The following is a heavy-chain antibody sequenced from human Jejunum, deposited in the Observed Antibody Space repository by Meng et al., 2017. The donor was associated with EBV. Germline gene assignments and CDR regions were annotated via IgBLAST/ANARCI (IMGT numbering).Heavy chain of an antibody. V-gene: IGHV1-46*01. CDR1: GYTFTNKH. CDR2: LNTSNGAT. Sequence: QVQLVQSGAEVQKPXASVKLSCKTSGYTFTNKHVHWVRQAPGQGLEWMGILNTSNGATSYAQRIRDRVTMTRDTSTTTAYMELSSLRSEDTALYYCVGEIVAPYPFDQWGQGTLVTVSS. CDR3: VGEIVAPYPFDQ. J-gene: IGHJ4*02. D-gene: IGHD5-12*01.